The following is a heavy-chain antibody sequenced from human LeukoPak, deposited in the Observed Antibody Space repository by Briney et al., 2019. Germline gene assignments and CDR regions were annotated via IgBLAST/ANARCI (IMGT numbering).Heavy chain of an antibody. V-gene: IGHV1-46*01. Sequence: ASVKVSCKASGYTFTSYYMHWVRQAPGQGLEWMGIINPSGGSTSYAQKFQGRVTMTRDTSTSTVYMELSSLRSEDTAVYYCARGPYYYDSGGYYREDFDYWGQGTLVTVSS. J-gene: IGHJ4*02. CDR2: INPSGGST. CDR3: ARGPYYYDSGGYYREDFDY. D-gene: IGHD3-22*01. CDR1: GYTFTSYY.